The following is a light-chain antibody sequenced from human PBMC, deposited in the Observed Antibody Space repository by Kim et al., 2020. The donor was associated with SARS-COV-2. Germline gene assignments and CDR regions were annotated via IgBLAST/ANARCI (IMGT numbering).Light chain of an antibody. Sequence: EVVMTQSPATLSVSPGESVTLSCRASESVRSNLAWYQQKPGQAPRLLLYSASTRATDIPARFSGSGSGTEFTLTISSLQSEDFAVYYCQQYDNWPPVTFGGGTTVDIK. CDR3: QQYDNWPPVT. CDR1: ESVRSN. V-gene: IGKV3-15*01. CDR2: SAS. J-gene: IGKJ4*01.